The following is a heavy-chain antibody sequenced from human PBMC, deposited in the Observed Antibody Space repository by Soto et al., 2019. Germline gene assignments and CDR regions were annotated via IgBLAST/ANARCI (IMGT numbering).Heavy chain of an antibody. D-gene: IGHD3-10*01. V-gene: IGHV4-31*03. CDR3: VRARFYGSERTVFDF. Sequence: QVQLQESGPGLVKPSQTLSLTCTVSRGSVSSGGYYWSWIRQHPGKGLEWIGYIYYNGITDYNPSLKSRLIISVDTSKNQFSLILSSVTAADTAVYYCVRARFYGSERTVFDFWGQGTLVTVSS. CDR2: IYYNGIT. J-gene: IGHJ4*02. CDR1: RGSVSSGGYY.